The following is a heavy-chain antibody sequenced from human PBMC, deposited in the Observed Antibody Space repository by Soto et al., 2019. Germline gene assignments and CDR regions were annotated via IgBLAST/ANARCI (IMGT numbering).Heavy chain of an antibody. V-gene: IGHV4-34*01. D-gene: IGHD3-10*01. CDR3: ACLGSPDYYYYYGVDV. Sequence: SETLSLTCAVYGGSFSGYYWSWIRQPPGKGLEWIGEINHSGSTNYNPSLKSRVTISVDTSKNQFSLKLSSVTAADTAVYYCACLGSPDYYYYYGVDVWGQGTTVTVSS. J-gene: IGHJ6*02. CDR2: INHSGST. CDR1: GGSFSGYY.